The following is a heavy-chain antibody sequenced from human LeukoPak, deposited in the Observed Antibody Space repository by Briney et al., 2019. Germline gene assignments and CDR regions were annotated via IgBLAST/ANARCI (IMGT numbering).Heavy chain of an antibody. V-gene: IGHV1-46*01. CDR3: ARGSSGSYYNYFDY. Sequence: ASAKVSCKASGYTFSSNYLHWVRQAPGQGLEWMGLIDPSGGSTSYAQKFQGRVTMTRDTSTTTVYMDLTNLRSEDTAVYYCARGSSGSYYNYFDYWGQGTLVTVSS. CDR2: IDPSGGST. J-gene: IGHJ4*02. CDR1: GYTFSSNY. D-gene: IGHD1-26*01.